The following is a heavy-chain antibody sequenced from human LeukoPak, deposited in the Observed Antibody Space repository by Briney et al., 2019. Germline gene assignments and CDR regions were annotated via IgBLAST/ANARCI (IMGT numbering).Heavy chain of an antibody. CDR1: GYSFTSYG. V-gene: IGHV1-18*01. D-gene: IGHD5-18*01. Sequence: ASVTVSCTASGYSFTSYGITWVRQAPGQGLEWMGWISTYDGNANYAQKLQGRVTMTTDTSTITAYMELRSLRSDDTAVYYCASAPSGFTYGPGDHWGKGTLVTVSS. CDR2: ISTYDGNA. J-gene: IGHJ4*02. CDR3: ASAPSGFTYGPGDH.